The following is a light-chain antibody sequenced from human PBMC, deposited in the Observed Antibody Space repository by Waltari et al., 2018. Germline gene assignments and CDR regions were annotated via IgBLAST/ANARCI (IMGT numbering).Light chain of an antibody. J-gene: IGLJ2*01. CDR3: YSYAGAPQV. Sequence: QSALTQPASVSGSPGQSITIPCSGTSSVVWIDDLVPWYQQHPGKAPKLMIYEVSKRPSGISDRFSGSKSGNTASLTISGLQAEDEADYYCYSYAGAPQVFGGGTKVTVL. CDR2: EVS. CDR1: SSVVWIDDL. V-gene: IGLV2-23*02.